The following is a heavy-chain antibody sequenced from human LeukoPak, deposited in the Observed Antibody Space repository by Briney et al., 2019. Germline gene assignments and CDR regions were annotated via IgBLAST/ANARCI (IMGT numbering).Heavy chain of an antibody. CDR2: ISGSGGST. D-gene: IGHD3-3*01. J-gene: IGHJ4*02. Sequence: PGGSLRLSCAASGFTFSSYAMSWVRQAPGKGLGWVSAISGSGGSTYYADSVKGRFTISRDNSKNTLYLQMNSLRAEDTAVYYCAKLLVLEWLLNDYWGQGTLVTVSS. CDR1: GFTFSSYA. V-gene: IGHV3-23*01. CDR3: AKLLVLEWLLNDY.